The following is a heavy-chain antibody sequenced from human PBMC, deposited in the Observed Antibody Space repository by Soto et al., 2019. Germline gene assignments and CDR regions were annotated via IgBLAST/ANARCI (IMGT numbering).Heavy chain of an antibody. J-gene: IGHJ4*02. CDR2: ISPKSTYR. V-gene: IGHV3-11*06. D-gene: IGHD2-21*01. CDR1: GFPFSDYY. CDR3: ARGGGGGLFEH. Sequence: GGSLRLSCAASGFPFSDYYMSWIRQAPGKGLEWLSHISPKSTYRNYADSVKGRFTISRDNTKSSLFLQMNSLGVEDTAVYYCARGGGGGLFEHWGQGVLVTVSS.